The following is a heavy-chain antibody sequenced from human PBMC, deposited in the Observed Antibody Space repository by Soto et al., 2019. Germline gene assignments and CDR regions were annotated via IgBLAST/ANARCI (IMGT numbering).Heavy chain of an antibody. J-gene: IGHJ6*02. Sequence: GGSLRLSCAASGFTFSSYGMHWVRQAPGKGLEWVAVIWYDGSNKYYADSVKGRFTISRDNSKNTLYLQMNSLRAEDTAVYYCARAGTGGYDLLEDYYYGMDVWGQGTTVTVSS. CDR1: GFTFSSYG. V-gene: IGHV3-33*01. D-gene: IGHD5-12*01. CDR3: ARAGTGGYDLLEDYYYGMDV. CDR2: IWYDGSNK.